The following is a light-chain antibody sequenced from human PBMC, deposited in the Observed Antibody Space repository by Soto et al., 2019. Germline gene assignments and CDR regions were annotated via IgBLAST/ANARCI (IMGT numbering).Light chain of an antibody. V-gene: IGKV3-15*01. J-gene: IGKJ4*01. Sequence: EIVLTQSPATLSVSPGERATLSCRASQSVSSNLAWYQQKPGQAPRLVIYGASTRATGIPARFSGSGSGTEFTLTIGSLQSEDFAVYYCQHYNKLPLTFGGGAKVEIK. CDR2: GAS. CDR3: QHYNKLPLT. CDR1: QSVSSN.